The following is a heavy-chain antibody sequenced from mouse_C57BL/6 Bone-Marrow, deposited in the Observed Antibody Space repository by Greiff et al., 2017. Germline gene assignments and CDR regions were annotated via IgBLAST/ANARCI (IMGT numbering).Heavy chain of an antibody. D-gene: IGHD2-12*01. CDR2: ISSGSSTI. Sequence: EVKVVESGGGLVKPGGSLKLSCAASGFTFSDYGMHWVRQAPEKRLEWVAYISSGSSTIYYADTVKGRFTISRDNAKNTLFLQMTSLRSEDTAMYYCAKGYSSWFAYWGQGTLVTVSA. CDR3: AKGYSSWFAY. V-gene: IGHV5-17*01. CDR1: GFTFSDYG. J-gene: IGHJ3*01.